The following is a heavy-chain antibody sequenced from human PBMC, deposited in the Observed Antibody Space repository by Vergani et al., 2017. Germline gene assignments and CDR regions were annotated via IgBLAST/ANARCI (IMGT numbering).Heavy chain of an antibody. CDR1: GGSISSGSYY. CDR2: IYTSGST. J-gene: IGHJ6*03. CDR3: ARVRDYYMDV. V-gene: IGHV4-61*02. Sequence: QVQLQESGPGLVKPSQTLSLTCTVSGGSISSGSYYWSWIRQPAGKGLEWIGRIYTSGSTNYNPSLKSRVTISVDTSKNQFSLKLSSVTAADTAVYYCARVRDYYMDVWGKGTTVTVSS.